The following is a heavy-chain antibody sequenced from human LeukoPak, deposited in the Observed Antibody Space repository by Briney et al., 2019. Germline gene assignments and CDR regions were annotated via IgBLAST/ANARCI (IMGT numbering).Heavy chain of an antibody. Sequence: GGSLRLSCAASGFTFSSYAMSWVRQAPGKGLEWVSAIRDSGSSTHYADSAKGRFTTSRDNSKNTLFLQMNSLRAEDTAIYYGAKYGPQDSGSSHFDYWGQGALVTVSS. J-gene: IGHJ4*02. CDR3: AKYGPQDSGSSHFDY. D-gene: IGHD1-26*01. CDR1: GFTFSSYA. CDR2: IRDSGSST. V-gene: IGHV3-23*01.